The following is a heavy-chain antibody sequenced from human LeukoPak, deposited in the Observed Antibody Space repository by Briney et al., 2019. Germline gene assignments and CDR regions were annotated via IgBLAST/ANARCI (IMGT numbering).Heavy chain of an antibody. CDR2: ISGSGGST. V-gene: IGHV3-23*01. J-gene: IGHJ3*02. CDR3: AKVRRLQTAGAFDI. CDR1: GFTFSSYG. Sequence: GGTLRLSCAASGFTFSSYGMSWVRQAPGKGLEWVSAISGSGGSTYYADSVKGRFTISRDNSKNTLYLQMNSLRAEDTAVYYCAKVRRLQTAGAFDIWGQGTMVTVSS. D-gene: IGHD5-24*01.